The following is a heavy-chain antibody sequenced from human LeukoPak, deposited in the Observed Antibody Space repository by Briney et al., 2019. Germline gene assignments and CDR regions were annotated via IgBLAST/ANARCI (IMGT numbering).Heavy chain of an antibody. J-gene: IGHJ3*02. CDR2: IIPIFGTA. CDR3: AKSLHDSSTYWSEFRGFDI. Sequence: SVKVSCKASGGTFSSYAISWVRQAPGQGLEWMGGIIPIFGTANYAQKFQGRVTITADESTSTAYMELSSLRSEDTAVYYCAKSLHDSSTYWSEFRGFDIWGQGTMVTVSS. CDR1: GGTFSSYA. D-gene: IGHD4-11*01. V-gene: IGHV1-69*13.